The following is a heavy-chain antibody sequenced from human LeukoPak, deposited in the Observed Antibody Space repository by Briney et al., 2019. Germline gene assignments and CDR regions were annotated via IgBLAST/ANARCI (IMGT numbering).Heavy chain of an antibody. CDR2: ISWNSGSI. CDR3: AKDHRGGYSDFDY. J-gene: IGHJ4*02. D-gene: IGHD2-21*01. Sequence: GGSLSLVCAAYGFTFDVYAMQWVRQARGKGLECVSGISWNSGSIGYADSVKGRFTISRDNAKNSLYLQMNSLRAEDTALYYCAKDHRGGYSDFDYWGQGTLVTVSS. CDR1: GFTFDVYA. V-gene: IGHV3-9*01.